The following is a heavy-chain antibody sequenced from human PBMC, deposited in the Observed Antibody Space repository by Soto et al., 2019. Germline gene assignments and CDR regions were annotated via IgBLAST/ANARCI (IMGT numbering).Heavy chain of an antibody. CDR2: ISYDGSNK. Sequence: GGSLRLSCAASGFTFSSYGMHWVRQAPGKGLEWVAVISYDGSNKYYADSVKGRFTISRDNSKNTLYLQMNSLRAEDTAVYYCAKDPTRRYFDSRTRDYYYGMDVWGQGTTVTVSS. CDR3: AKDPTRRYFDSRTRDYYYGMDV. D-gene: IGHD3-9*01. V-gene: IGHV3-30*18. CDR1: GFTFSSYG. J-gene: IGHJ6*02.